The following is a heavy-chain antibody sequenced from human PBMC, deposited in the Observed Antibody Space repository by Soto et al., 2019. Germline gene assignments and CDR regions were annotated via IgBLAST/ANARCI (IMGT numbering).Heavy chain of an antibody. V-gene: IGHV3-23*01. Sequence: EVQLLESGGGLVQPGGSLRLSCAASGFTFSSYAMSWVRQAPGKGLEWVSAISGSGGSTYHADSVKGRFTISRDNSKNTLYLQMNSLRAEDTAVYYCAKDLSKSSSSKSDYWGQGTLVTVSS. D-gene: IGHD6-6*01. CDR3: AKDLSKSSSSKSDY. CDR1: GFTFSSYA. J-gene: IGHJ4*02. CDR2: ISGSGGST.